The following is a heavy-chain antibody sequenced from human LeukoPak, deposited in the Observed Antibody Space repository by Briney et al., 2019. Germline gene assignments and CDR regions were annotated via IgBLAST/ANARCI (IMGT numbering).Heavy chain of an antibody. J-gene: IGHJ4*02. CDR3: TTDMQDY. CDR2: FDPEDGET. CDR1: GYTLTELS. Sequence: ASVKVSCKVSGYTLTELSMHWVRQAPGKGLEWMGGFDPEDGETIYAQKFQGRVTMTEDTSTDTAYMELSSLRSEDTGVYCCTTDMQDYWGQGTLVTVSS. D-gene: IGHD2-2*01. V-gene: IGHV1-24*01.